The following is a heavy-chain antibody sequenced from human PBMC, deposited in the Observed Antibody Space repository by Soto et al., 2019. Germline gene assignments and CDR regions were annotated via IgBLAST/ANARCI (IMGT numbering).Heavy chain of an antibody. CDR2: ISSASSET. J-gene: IGHJ3*02. CDR1: GFTFSRVS. V-gene: IGHV3-21*01. D-gene: IGHD2-8*02. CDR3: AKDLVVYAVTDAFDI. Sequence: GGSLRLSCEASGFTFSRVSMNWVRQVPGKGLEWVASISSASSETWYADSVKGRFIISRDNAQNSLFLQMNTLRPEDSAIYYCAKDLVVYAVTDAFDIWGQGTMVTVSS.